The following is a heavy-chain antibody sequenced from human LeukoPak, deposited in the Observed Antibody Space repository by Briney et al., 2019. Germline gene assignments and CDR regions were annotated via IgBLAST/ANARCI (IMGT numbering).Heavy chain of an antibody. D-gene: IGHD3-10*01. J-gene: IGHJ3*02. CDR2: IIPIFGTA. Sequence: SVKVSCKASGGTFSSYAISWVRQAPGQGLEWMGGIIPIFGTANHAQKFQGRVTITADKSTSTAYMELSSLRSEDTAVYYCARREVYYYDAFDIWGQGTMVTVSS. CDR3: ARREVYYYDAFDI. CDR1: GGTFSSYA. V-gene: IGHV1-69*06.